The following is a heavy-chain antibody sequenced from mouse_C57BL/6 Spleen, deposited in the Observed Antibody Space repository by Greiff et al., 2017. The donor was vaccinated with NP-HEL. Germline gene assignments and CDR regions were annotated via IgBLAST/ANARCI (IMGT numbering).Heavy chain of an antibody. D-gene: IGHD2-4*01. Sequence: EVQLVESGGGLVKPGGSLKLSCAASGFTFSDSGMHWVRQAPEKGLEWVAYICRGSSTLYYADTVKGRSTLSRDNAKNTLFLQRTSLRSEDTAMYYCAKADYVYAMDYWGQGTSVTVSS. J-gene: IGHJ4*01. CDR1: GFTFSDSG. V-gene: IGHV5-17*01. CDR3: AKADYVYAMDY. CDR2: ICRGSSTL.